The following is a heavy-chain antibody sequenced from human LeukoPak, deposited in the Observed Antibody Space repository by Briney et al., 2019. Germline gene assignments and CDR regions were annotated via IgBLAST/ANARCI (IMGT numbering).Heavy chain of an antibody. Sequence: PGGSLRLSCAASGFTVSSYEMNWVRQAPGKGLEWVSYISSSGSTIYYADSVKGRFTISRDNAKNSLYLQMNSLRAEDTAVYYCANHNPGYSSSWYLEYFQHWGQGTLVTVSS. D-gene: IGHD6-13*01. J-gene: IGHJ1*01. CDR3: ANHNPGYSSSWYLEYFQH. CDR2: ISSSGSTI. CDR1: GFTVSSYE. V-gene: IGHV3-48*03.